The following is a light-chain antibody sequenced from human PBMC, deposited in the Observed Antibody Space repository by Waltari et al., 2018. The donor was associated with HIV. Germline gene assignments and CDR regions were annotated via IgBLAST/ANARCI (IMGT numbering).Light chain of an antibody. V-gene: IGKV1-12*01. Sequence: DIQMTQSPSSVSASVGDRVIITCRASQGISNWLAWYQQKPGQAPKALIYDASSLQSAVPSRSSGSGSGTAFTLTISSLQPDDFATYYCQQGDSFPWTFGLGTKVEIK. CDR1: QGISNW. CDR2: DAS. J-gene: IGKJ1*01. CDR3: QQGDSFPWT.